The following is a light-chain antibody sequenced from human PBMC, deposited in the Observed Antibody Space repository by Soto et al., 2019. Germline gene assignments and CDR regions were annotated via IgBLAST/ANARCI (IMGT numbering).Light chain of an antibody. Sequence: DIQMTQAPSTLSASVGDRVTIGCRASQNIGIRLAWYQQRPGKAPKLLIYKASYLEGGVPSRFSGSGSGTEFTLTISSLQPDDFATYYCQQYSSFTAFGQGTKVDIK. J-gene: IGKJ1*01. CDR3: QQYSSFTA. V-gene: IGKV1-5*03. CDR1: QNIGIR. CDR2: KAS.